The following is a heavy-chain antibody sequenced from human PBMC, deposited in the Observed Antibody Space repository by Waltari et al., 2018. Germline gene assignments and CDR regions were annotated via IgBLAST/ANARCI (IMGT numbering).Heavy chain of an antibody. V-gene: IGHV1-46*01. CDR1: GYTFTNYY. CDR3: ARGRGTLGQLLATY. D-gene: IGHD6-13*01. Sequence: QVQLVQSGAEVERPGASVRISCQASGYTFTNYYVHWLRQAPGRGFEWPGSIDPDGGGTTYAPKFRDRLSLTRDTSTSVLYMALDNLNSDDSAIYFCARGRGTLGQLLATYWGQGTQVLVSS. J-gene: IGHJ4*02. CDR2: IDPDGGGT.